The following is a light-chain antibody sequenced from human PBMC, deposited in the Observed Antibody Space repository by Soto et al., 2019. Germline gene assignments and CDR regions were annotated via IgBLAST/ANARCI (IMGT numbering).Light chain of an antibody. CDR1: QSVSID. CDR2: DAS. Sequence: EIVLTQSPATLSLSPGERATLSCRASQSVSIDLAWYQQKPGQAPRLLIYDASNRATGIAARFSGGGSGTDFTLTISSPEPEDSAIYYCQQYKSWPPITFGQGTRLEIK. CDR3: QQYKSWPPIT. V-gene: IGKV3-11*01. J-gene: IGKJ5*01.